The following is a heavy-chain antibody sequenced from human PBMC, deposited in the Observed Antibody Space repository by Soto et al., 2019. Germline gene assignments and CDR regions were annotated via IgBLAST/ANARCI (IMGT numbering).Heavy chain of an antibody. CDR1: GYPFTGYY. Sequence: GSVKVCFKASGYPFTGYYMHLVRQAPGQGLEWMGWINPNSGGTNYAQKFQGRVTMTRDTSISTAYMELSRLRSDDTAVYYCARWWPYYYDSSDYGMDVWGQGTTVTVSS. CDR3: ARWWPYYYDSSDYGMDV. D-gene: IGHD3-22*01. V-gene: IGHV1-2*02. CDR2: INPNSGGT. J-gene: IGHJ6*01.